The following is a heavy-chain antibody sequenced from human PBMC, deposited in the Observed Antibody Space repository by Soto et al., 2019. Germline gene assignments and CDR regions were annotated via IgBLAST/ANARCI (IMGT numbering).Heavy chain of an antibody. Sequence: GGSLRLTCAASGVTFSTHSMNWVRQAPGKGPEWVSSINDKSNYIFYADSVKGRFTISRDNAKNSLYLQMNSLRDDDTAVYYCATFPNYYGGWGQGTLVTVSS. CDR1: GVTFSTHS. V-gene: IGHV3-21*06. J-gene: IGHJ4*02. CDR3: ATFPNYYGG. CDR2: INDKSNYI.